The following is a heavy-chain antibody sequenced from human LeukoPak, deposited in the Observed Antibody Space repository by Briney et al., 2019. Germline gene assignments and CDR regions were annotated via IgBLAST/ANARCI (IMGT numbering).Heavy chain of an antibody. CDR3: ARAYSSGWYGDFDY. J-gene: IGHJ4*02. CDR2: ISSSSSTI. CDR1: GFTFSSYS. V-gene: IGHV3-48*01. D-gene: IGHD6-19*01. Sequence: PGGSLRLSCAASGFTFSSYSMNWVRQAPGKGLEWVSYISSSSSTIYYADSVKGRFTISRDNSKNTLYLQLNSLRAEDTAVYYCARAYSSGWYGDFDYWGQGTLVTVSS.